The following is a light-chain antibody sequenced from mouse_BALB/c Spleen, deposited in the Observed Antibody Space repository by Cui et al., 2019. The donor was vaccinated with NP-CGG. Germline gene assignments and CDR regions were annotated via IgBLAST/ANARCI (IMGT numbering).Light chain of an antibody. CDR3: ALWYSNHWV. CDR1: TGAVTTSNY. J-gene: IGLJ1*01. CDR2: CTN. V-gene: IGLV1*01. Sequence: QPVVTQHSALTRSPGQTVPLTCRSSTGAVTTSNYANWVQEKPDHLFTGLIGCTNNRVPGVPARFSGSLIGDKGALTIAGAQTEDEAIYFCALWYSNHWVFGGGTKLTVL.